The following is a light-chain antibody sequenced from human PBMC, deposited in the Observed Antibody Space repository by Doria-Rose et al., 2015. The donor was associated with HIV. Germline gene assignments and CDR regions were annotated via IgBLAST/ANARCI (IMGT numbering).Light chain of an antibody. CDR3: QQYGTSPPT. CDR1: QSVSTSS. J-gene: IGKJ1*01. Sequence: EIGMTQSPGTLSLSPGERATLSCRASQSVSTSSLAWYQQKNGQAPSLLIYDASSRATGISDRFSGTGSGTEFTLTISRLEPEDFAVFYCQQYGTSPPTFGQGTKVEIK. CDR2: DAS. V-gene: IGKV3-20*01.